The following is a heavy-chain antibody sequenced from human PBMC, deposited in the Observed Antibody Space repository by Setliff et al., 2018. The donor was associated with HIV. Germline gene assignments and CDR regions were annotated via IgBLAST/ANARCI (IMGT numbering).Heavy chain of an antibody. V-gene: IGHV3-23*01. CDR2: VSGSGDNA. CDR1: GFTFSSYA. Sequence: PGGSLRLSCAASGFTFSSYAMSWVRQAPGKGLEWVSVVSGSGDNAFYADSVKGRFTTSRDNSKNTLYLQMNSLRVEDTAVYYCARLGELSSFDYWGQGTLVTVSS. CDR3: ARLGELSSFDY. D-gene: IGHD3-16*02. J-gene: IGHJ4*02.